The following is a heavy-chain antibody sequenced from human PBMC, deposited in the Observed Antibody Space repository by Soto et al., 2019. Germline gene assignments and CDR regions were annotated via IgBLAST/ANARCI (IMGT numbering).Heavy chain of an antibody. J-gene: IGHJ4*02. CDR1: GFTFSTYA. V-gene: IGHV3-11*01. CDR3: VRDTKRRDGYNLDS. Sequence: GGSLRLSCAASGFTFSTYAMSWVRQAPGKGLEWVSYISNGDETTQYADSVKGRFTVSRDNAKKVLFLQMSSLRVDDTAVYYCVRDTKRRDGYNLDSWGRGALVTVSS. D-gene: IGHD5-12*01. CDR2: ISNGDETT.